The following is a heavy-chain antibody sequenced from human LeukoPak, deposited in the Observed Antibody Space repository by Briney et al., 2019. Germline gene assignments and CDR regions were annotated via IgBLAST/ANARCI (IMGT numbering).Heavy chain of an antibody. V-gene: IGHV4-31*03. Sequence: SETLSLTCTVSGGSISSGGYYWSWIRQHPGKGLEWIGYIYYSGSTYYNPSLRSRVTISVDTPKNQFSLKLSSVTAADTAVYYCARERVGLVVTAIRYFDLWGRGTLVTVSS. D-gene: IGHD2-21*02. CDR3: ARERVGLVVTAIRYFDL. CDR1: GGSISSGGYY. CDR2: IYYSGST. J-gene: IGHJ2*01.